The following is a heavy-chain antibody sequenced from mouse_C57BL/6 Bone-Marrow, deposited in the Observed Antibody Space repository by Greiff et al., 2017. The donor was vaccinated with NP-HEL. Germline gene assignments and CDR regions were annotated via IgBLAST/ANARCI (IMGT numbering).Heavy chain of an antibody. CDR3: TRTYYSKGFAY. CDR1: GFTFSSYA. CDR2: ISDGGSYT. Sequence: EVQRVESGGGLVKPGGSLKLSCAASGFTFSSYAMSWVRQTPEKRLEWVATISDGGSYTYYPDNVKGRFTISRDNAKNNLYLQMSHLKSEDTAMYYCTRTYYSKGFAYWGQGTLVTVSA. J-gene: IGHJ3*01. D-gene: IGHD2-5*01. V-gene: IGHV5-4*01.